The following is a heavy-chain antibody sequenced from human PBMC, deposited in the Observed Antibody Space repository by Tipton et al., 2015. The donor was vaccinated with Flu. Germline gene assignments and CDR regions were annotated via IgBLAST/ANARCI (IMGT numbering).Heavy chain of an antibody. J-gene: IGHJ5*02. D-gene: IGHD4-11*01. CDR1: GGSMSSYY. CDR3: ARRDYSNYVSDPKNWFDP. Sequence: LRLSCSVSGGSMSSYYWSWIRLSPGKGLEWIGNIYYSGQTNYNPSLKSRVTISVDMSKNQFSLRLRSVTAADTAVYYCARRDYSNYVSDPKNWFDPWGQGILVTVSS. V-gene: IGHV4-59*01. CDR2: IYYSGQT.